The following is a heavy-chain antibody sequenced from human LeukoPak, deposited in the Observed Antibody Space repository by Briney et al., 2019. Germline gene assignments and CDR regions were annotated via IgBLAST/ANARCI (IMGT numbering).Heavy chain of an antibody. V-gene: IGHV3-33*01. Sequence: GGSLRLSCAASGFTFSNCGMHWVRKAPGKGLEWVAVIWFDGSNKYYSDSVKGRFTISRDNSKNTLYLQMNSLRTEDTAVYYCARDLTRTSNWFDPWGQGTLVTVSS. CDR3: ARDLTRTSNWFDP. CDR2: IWFDGSNK. D-gene: IGHD1-1*01. CDR1: GFTFSNCG. J-gene: IGHJ5*02.